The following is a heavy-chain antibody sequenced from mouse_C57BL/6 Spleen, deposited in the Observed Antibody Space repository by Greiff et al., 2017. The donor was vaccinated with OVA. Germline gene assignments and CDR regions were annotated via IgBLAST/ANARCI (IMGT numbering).Heavy chain of an antibody. J-gene: IGHJ4*01. CDR2: ISSGGDYI. Sequence: EVKLMESGAGLVKPGGSLKLSCAASGFTFSSYAMSWVRQTPEKRLEWVAYISSGGDYIYYADTVKGRFTISRDNARNTLYLQMSSLKSEDTAMYYCTRDLLYYYAMDYWGQGTSVTVSS. D-gene: IGHD6-1*01. V-gene: IGHV5-9-1*02. CDR1: GFTFSSYA. CDR3: TRDLLYYYAMDY.